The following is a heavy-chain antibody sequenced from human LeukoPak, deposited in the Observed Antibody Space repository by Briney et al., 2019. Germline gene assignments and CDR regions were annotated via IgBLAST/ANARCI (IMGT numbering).Heavy chain of an antibody. J-gene: IGHJ4*02. CDR3: ARGPHYYGSGSYYPFDY. CDR2: ISVYNGNT. Sequence: ASVKVSCKASGYTFTTYVISWVRPAPGQGLEWMGWISVYNGNTNYAQKFQGRVTMTTDTSTNTTYMELRSLISDDTAVYYCARGPHYYGSGSYYPFDYWGQGTLVTVSS. D-gene: IGHD3-10*01. CDR1: GYTFTTYV. V-gene: IGHV1-18*01.